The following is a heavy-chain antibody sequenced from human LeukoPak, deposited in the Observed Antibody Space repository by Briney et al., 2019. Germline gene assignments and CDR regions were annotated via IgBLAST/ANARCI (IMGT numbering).Heavy chain of an antibody. V-gene: IGHV3-21*01. CDR3: ARDWVGPAVPHGAFDI. CDR1: GFTFSNYN. Sequence: GGSLRLSCAASGFTFSNYNMNWVRQAPGKGLKWVSSISSSSSYIYYADSVKGRFTISRDNAKNSLYLQMNNLRAEDTAVYYCARDWVGPAVPHGAFDIWGQGTMVTVSS. CDR2: ISSSSSYI. D-gene: IGHD1-26*01. J-gene: IGHJ3*02.